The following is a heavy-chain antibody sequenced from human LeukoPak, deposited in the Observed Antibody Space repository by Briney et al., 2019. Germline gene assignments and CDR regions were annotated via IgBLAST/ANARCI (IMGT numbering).Heavy chain of an antibody. CDR2: ISSSSSYI. V-gene: IGHV3-21*01. D-gene: IGHD3-22*01. Sequence: GGSLRLSCAAYGFTFSSYSMNWLRQAPGKGLEWVPFISSSSSYIYYVDSVKGRFIISRDNAKNSLYLQMNSLRAEDTAVYYCARGNDYYDTSGYYYWGQGTLVTVSS. CDR1: GFTFSSYS. J-gene: IGHJ4*02. CDR3: ARGNDYYDTSGYYY.